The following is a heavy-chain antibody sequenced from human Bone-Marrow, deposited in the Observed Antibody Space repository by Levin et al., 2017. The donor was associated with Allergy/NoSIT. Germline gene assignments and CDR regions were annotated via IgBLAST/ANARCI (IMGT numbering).Heavy chain of an antibody. CDR1: GGSISSGGYY. V-gene: IGHV4-31*11. J-gene: IGHJ4*02. Sequence: PSETLSLTCAVSGGSISSGGYYWNWIRQVPGKGLEWIGYTYSSGSAYYNPSLQSRFTISVDKSRNRFSLNVNSVTAADTAVYYCARAQIFYNSWSGIHWGQGMLVIVSS. CDR3: ARAQIFYNSWSGIH. CDR2: TYSSGSA. D-gene: IGHD3-3*01.